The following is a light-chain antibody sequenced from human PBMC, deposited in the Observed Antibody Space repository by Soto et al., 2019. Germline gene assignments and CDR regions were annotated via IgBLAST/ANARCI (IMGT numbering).Light chain of an antibody. CDR3: SSYTSSTSDV. Sequence: QSALTQPASVSGSPGQSITISCTGTSSDVGGYNYVSWYQQHPGKAPKLMIYEVSSWPSGVSDRFSGSKSGNTASLTISGLQAEDEADYYCSSYTSSTSDVFGTGTKLTVL. V-gene: IGLV2-14*01. CDR2: EVS. J-gene: IGLJ1*01. CDR1: SSDVGGYNY.